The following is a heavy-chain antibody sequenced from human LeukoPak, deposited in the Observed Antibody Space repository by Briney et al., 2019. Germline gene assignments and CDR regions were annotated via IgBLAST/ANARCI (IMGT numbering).Heavy chain of an antibody. CDR2: IYHSGST. CDR1: GGSISSGGYS. CDR3: ARTAGEYQLLSGVVWFDP. J-gene: IGHJ5*02. Sequence: PSETLSLTCAVSGGSISSGGYSWSWIRQPPGKGLEWIGYIYHSGSTYYNPSLKSRVTISVDRSKNQFSLKLSSVTAADTAVYYCARTAGEYQLLSGVVWFDPWGQGTLVTVSS. V-gene: IGHV4-30-2*01. D-gene: IGHD2-2*01.